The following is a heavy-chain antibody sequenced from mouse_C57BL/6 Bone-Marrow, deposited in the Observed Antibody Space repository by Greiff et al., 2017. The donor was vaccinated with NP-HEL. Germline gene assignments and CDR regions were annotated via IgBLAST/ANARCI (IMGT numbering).Heavy chain of an antibody. V-gene: IGHV1-81*01. CDR1: GYTFTSYG. J-gene: IGHJ3*01. CDR2: IYPRSGNT. CDR3: ARRRGPWFAY. Sequence: VQRVESGAELARPGASVKLSCKASGYTFTSYGISWVKQRTGQGLEWIGEIYPRSGNTYYNEKFKGKATLTAHKSSSTAYMELRSLTSEDSAVYFCARRRGPWFAYWGQGTLVTVSA.